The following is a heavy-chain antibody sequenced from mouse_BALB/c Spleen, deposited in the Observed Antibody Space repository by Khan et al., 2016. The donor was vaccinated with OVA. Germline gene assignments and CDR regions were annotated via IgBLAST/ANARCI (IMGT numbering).Heavy chain of an antibody. Sequence: EVQLQESGPSLVKPSQTLSLTCSVTGDSITSGYWSWIRKFPGNKLEYMGYMNYTGHAYYNPPLKHRISITRHTSQKQYYLQVNSVTTEDTATYYGARATDRYAFVYWGQGTLVTVSA. CDR3: ARATDRYAFVY. J-gene: IGHJ3*01. CDR1: GDSITSGY. D-gene: IGHD2-14*01. CDR2: MNYTGHA. V-gene: IGHV3-8*02.